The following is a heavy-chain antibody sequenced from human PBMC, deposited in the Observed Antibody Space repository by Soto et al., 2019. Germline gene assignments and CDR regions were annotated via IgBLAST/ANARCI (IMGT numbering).Heavy chain of an antibody. V-gene: IGHV3-21*01. D-gene: IGHD6-6*01. J-gene: IGHJ6*02. CDR2: ISSSSSYI. CDR1: GFTFGSYC. Sequence: GGSLRLSCSASGFTFGSYCMNWVRQAPGKGLEWVSSISSSSSYIYYADSVKGRFTISRDNAKNSLYLQMNSLRAEDTAVYYCARDRKYSSSSRYYHGMDVCGQGTTVTVSS. CDR3: ARDRKYSSSSRYYHGMDV.